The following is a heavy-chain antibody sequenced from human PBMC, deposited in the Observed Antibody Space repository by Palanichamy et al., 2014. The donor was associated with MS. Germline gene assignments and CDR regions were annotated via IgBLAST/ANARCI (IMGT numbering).Heavy chain of an antibody. CDR2: TYRSYF. J-gene: IGHJ3*01. V-gene: IGHV6-1*01. CDR3: ARGRLNGFDV. CDR1: GTVSLITMLL. Sequence: QEHLQQSGPGLWSPRRPSHSPVSSPGTVSLITMLLGTGSGSPPSRGLEWLGRTYRSYFEYAVSVKSRISISPDTSKNQFSLHLNSVTPEDTAIYYCARGRLNGFDVWGQGTLVTVSS.